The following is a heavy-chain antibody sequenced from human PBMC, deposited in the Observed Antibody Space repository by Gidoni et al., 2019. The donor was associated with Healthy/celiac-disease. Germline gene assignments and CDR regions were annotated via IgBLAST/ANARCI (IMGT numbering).Heavy chain of an antibody. D-gene: IGHD3-9*01. CDR1: GFTFSNYW. CDR3: ARIPIGYFDWLFHGYFDY. V-gene: IGHV3-7*01. CDR2: IKQDGSEK. Sequence: EVQLVESAGVLVHPGGSLRLSWSAPGFTFSNYWMSWVRQAPGKGLEWVANIKQDGSEKYYVDSVKGRFTISRDNAKNSLYLQMNSLRAEDTAVYYGARIPIGYFDWLFHGYFDYWGQGTLVTVSS. J-gene: IGHJ4*02.